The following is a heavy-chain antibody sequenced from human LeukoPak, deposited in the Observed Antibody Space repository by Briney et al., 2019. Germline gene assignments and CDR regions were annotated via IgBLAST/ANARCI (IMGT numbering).Heavy chain of an antibody. CDR1: GGSISSYY. D-gene: IGHD2-8*01. V-gene: IGHV4-4*07. CDR2: IYTSGST. J-gene: IGHJ5*02. Sequence: PSETLSLTCTVSGGSISSYYWSWIRQPAGKGLEWIGRIYTSGSTNYNPSLKSRVTMSVDTSKNQFSLKLSSVTAADTAVYYCARGYCTNGVCYRPNLFDPWGQGTLVTVSS. CDR3: ARGYCTNGVCYRPNLFDP.